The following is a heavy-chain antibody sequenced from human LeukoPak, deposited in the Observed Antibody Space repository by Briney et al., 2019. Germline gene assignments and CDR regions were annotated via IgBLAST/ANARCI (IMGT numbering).Heavy chain of an antibody. CDR2: IYYSGSI. J-gene: IGHJ6*02. V-gene: IGHV4-28*05. CDR1: GYSISSSNW. D-gene: IGHD2-2*02. CDR3: ARTMSSSHTVYGMDV. Sequence: SETLSLTCAVSGYSISSSNWWGWIRQPPGKGLEWIGYIYYSGSIYYNPFLKSRVTMSVDTSKNQFSLKLSSVTAVDTAVYYCARTMSSSHTVYGMDVWGQGTTVTVSS.